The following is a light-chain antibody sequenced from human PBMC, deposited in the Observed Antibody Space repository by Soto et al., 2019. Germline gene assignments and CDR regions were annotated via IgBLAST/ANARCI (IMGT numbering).Light chain of an antibody. CDR1: QTVRNNY. Sequence: EFTESPGTVSLYQGERATLSCGASQTVRNNYLAWYQQKPGQAPRLLIYDASSRATGIPDRFSGGGSGTDFTLTISRLEPEDFAVYYCQQFSSYPLTFGGGSMVDVK. V-gene: IGKV3-20*01. CDR2: DAS. CDR3: QQFSSYPLT. J-gene: IGKJ4*01.